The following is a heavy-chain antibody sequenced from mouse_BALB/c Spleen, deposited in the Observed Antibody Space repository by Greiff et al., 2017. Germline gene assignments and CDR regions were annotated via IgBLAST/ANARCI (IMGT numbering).Heavy chain of an antibody. V-gene: IGHV6-6*02. CDR1: GFTFSNYW. D-gene: IGHD2-2*01. CDR3: TGGYDVWYAMDY. Sequence: EVKVEESGGGLVQPGGSMKLSCVASGFTFSNYWMNWVRQSPEKGLEWVAEIRLKSNNYATHYAESVKGRFTISRDDSKSSVYLQMNNLRAEDTGIYYCTGGYDVWYAMDYWGQGTSVTVSS. J-gene: IGHJ4*01. CDR2: IRLKSNNYAT.